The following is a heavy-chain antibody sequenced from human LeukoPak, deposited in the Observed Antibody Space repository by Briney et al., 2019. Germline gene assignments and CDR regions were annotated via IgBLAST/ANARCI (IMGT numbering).Heavy chain of an antibody. CDR2: IYYSGST. V-gene: IGHV4-31*03. CDR3: ARARTRITIFGVDAFDI. J-gene: IGHJ3*02. D-gene: IGHD3-3*01. CDR1: GGSISGGGYY. Sequence: SQTLSLTCTVSGGSISGGGYYWSWIRQHPGKGLEWIGYIYYSGSTYYNPSLKSRVTISVDTSKNQFSLKLSSVTAADTAVYYCARARTRITIFGVDAFDIWGQGTMVTVSS.